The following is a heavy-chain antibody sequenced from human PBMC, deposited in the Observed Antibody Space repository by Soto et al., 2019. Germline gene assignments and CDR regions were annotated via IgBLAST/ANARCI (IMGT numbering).Heavy chain of an antibody. CDR1: GYSFTSYW. CDR3: ARVVSGTTSNYYYGMDV. CDR2: IYPGDSDT. J-gene: IGHJ6*02. D-gene: IGHD1-7*01. Sequence: LGESLKISCKGSGYSFTSYWIGWVRQMPGKGLEWMGIIYPGDSDTRYSPSFQGQVTISADKSISTAYLQWSSLKASDTAMYYCARVVSGTTSNYYYGMDVWGQGTTVTVSS. V-gene: IGHV5-51*01.